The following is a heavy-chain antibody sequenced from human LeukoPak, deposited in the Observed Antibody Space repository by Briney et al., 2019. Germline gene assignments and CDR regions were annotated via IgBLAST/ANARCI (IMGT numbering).Heavy chain of an antibody. CDR2: INPNSGGT. CDR3: ARGQYSGYDGYYFDY. Sequence: VSVKVSCKASGYTFTGYYMHWVRQAPGQGLEWMGWINPNSGGTNYAQKFQGRVTMTRDTSISTAYMELSRLRSDDTAVYYCARGQYSGYDGYYFDYWGQGTLVTVSS. CDR1: GYTFTGYY. D-gene: IGHD5-12*01. J-gene: IGHJ4*02. V-gene: IGHV1-2*02.